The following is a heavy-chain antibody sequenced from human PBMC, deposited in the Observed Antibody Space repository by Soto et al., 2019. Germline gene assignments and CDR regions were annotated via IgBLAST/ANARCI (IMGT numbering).Heavy chain of an antibody. CDR3: ARKPPAAIQGWAYGMDV. D-gene: IGHD2-2*01. CDR2: LHGSGST. J-gene: IGHJ6*02. V-gene: IGHV3-53*01. Sequence: GGSLRLSCVASGFTVSTNYLSWVRQVPGKGLEWVSVLHGSGSTSYADSVKGRFTISRDNARNTFYLQMNSLRVEDTAVYYCARKPPAAIQGWAYGMDVRGQGTTVTSP. CDR1: GFTVSTNY.